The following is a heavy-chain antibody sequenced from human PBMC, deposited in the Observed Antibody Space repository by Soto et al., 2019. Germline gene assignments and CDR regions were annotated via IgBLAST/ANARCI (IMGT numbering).Heavy chain of an antibody. CDR2: IRSKSDGGTT. CDR1: GITLSNAW. Sequence: PGGSLRLSCAASGITLSNAWMKWVRQAPGKGLEWVGRIRSKSDGGTTEYATPVKGRFTFSRDDSKNTLFLQMSGLKTEDTGVYYCTTTRPGTNVFDKWGQGTMVTVSS. V-gene: IGHV3-15*01. J-gene: IGHJ3*02. CDR3: TTTRPGTNVFDK. D-gene: IGHD1-1*01.